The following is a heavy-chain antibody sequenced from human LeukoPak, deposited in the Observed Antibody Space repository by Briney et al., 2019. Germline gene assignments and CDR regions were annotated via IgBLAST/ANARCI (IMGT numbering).Heavy chain of an antibody. D-gene: IGHD1-26*01. J-gene: IGHJ4*02. Sequence: SGTLSLTCSVSGGSIGSYYWSWIRQPAGKGLEWIGRIYSSGITNYNPSLKSRVTMSVDTSKNQFSLKLNSVTAADTAFYYCARVRSGSYYFDYWGQGTLVTVSS. CDR3: ARVRSGSYYFDY. V-gene: IGHV4-4*07. CDR1: GGSIGSYY. CDR2: IYSSGIT.